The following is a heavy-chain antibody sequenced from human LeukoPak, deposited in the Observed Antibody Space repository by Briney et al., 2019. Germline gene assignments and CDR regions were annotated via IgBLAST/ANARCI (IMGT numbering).Heavy chain of an antibody. J-gene: IGHJ6*03. CDR3: ARSIVVVVAATPYYYYYMDV. CDR2: INPNSGGT. CDR1: GGTFSSYA. V-gene: IGHV1-2*06. Sequence: ASVKVSCKASGGTFSSYAISWVRQAPGQGLEWMGRINPNSGGTNYAQKFQGRVTMTRDTSISTAYVELSRLRSDDTAVYYCARSIVVVVAATPYYYYYMDVWGKGTTVTVSS. D-gene: IGHD2-15*01.